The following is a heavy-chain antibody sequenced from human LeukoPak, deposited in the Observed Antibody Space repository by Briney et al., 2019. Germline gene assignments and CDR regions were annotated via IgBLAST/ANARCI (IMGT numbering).Heavy chain of an antibody. D-gene: IGHD4-17*01. Sequence: SETLSLTCTVSGDSISSYYWSWIRQPPGKGLEWMGYINYSGNTNYNPSLKSRVTISVDTSKNQFSLRLTSVTAADTAVYYCAREGRQDYVYFDCWGQGTLVTVSS. CDR3: AREGRQDYVYFDC. CDR1: GDSISSYY. V-gene: IGHV4-59*01. CDR2: INYSGNT. J-gene: IGHJ4*02.